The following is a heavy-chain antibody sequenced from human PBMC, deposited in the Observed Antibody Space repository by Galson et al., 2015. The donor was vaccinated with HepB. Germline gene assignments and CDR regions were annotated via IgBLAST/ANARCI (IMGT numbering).Heavy chain of an antibody. CDR1: GFTFSSYW. J-gene: IGHJ4*02. CDR2: INSDGSSR. CDR3: AREGEYPGYYFDY. Sequence: SLRLSCAASGFTFSSYWMHWVRQAPGKGLVWVSRINSDGSSRSYADSVKGRFTISRDNAKDTLYLQMNSLRAEDTAVYYCAREGEYPGYYFDYWGQGTLVTVSS. D-gene: IGHD2/OR15-2a*01. V-gene: IGHV3-74*01.